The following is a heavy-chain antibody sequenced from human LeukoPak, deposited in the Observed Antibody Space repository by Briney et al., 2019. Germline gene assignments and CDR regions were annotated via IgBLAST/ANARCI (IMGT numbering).Heavy chain of an antibody. CDR3: ARGGFNYASRPDVFDV. V-gene: IGHV1-46*01. CDR1: GYTFITYY. CDR2: INPSGGST. Sequence: GASVKVSCKASGYTFITYYMHWVRQAPGQGLEWMGIINPSGGSTSSAQKFQGRVTVTRDTSTSTVYMELSSLRSEDTAVYYCARGGFNYASRPDVFDVWAKGQSSSCLQ. D-gene: IGHD3-22*01. J-gene: IGHJ3*01.